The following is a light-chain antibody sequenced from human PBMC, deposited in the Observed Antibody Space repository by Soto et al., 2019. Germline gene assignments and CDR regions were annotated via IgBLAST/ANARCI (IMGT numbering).Light chain of an antibody. V-gene: IGKV3-20*01. CDR1: QTVGSSF. J-gene: IGKJ4*01. Sequence: EIVLTQSPGTLSLSPGERATLSCRASQTVGSSFLAWYQQKRGQAPRLLIYGASNRATGIPDRFSGSGSGTDFTLTINRLEPEDFAVYYCQQFETFGGGTKVDIK. CDR2: GAS. CDR3: QQFET.